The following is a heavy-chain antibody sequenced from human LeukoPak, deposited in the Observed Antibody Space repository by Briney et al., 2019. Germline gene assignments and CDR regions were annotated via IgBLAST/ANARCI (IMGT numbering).Heavy chain of an antibody. CDR2: ISSSSSYI. V-gene: IGHV3-21*01. CDR3: ARGISRWKLDTPFGY. Sequence: PGGSLRLSCAASGFTFSSYSMNWVRQAPGKGLEWVSSISSSSSYIYYADSVKGRFTISRDNAKNSLYLQMNSLRAEDTAVYYCARGISRWKLDTPFGYWGQGTLVTVSS. CDR1: GFTFSSYS. J-gene: IGHJ4*02. D-gene: IGHD1-26*01.